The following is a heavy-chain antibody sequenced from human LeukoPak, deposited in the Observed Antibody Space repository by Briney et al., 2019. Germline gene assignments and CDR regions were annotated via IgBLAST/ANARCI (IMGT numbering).Heavy chain of an antibody. CDR1: GAYISRSKYY. V-gene: IGHV4-39*07. CDR2: VYYGSNT. D-gene: IGHD3-22*01. Sequence: SETLSLTCEVSGAYISRSKYYWGWVRQSPGKGLEWIGSVYYGSNTYYNPSLKSRATISVDTSKNQFSLKLSSVTAADTAVYYCARVALVSSGSDYWGQGTLVTVSS. CDR3: ARVALVSSGSDY. J-gene: IGHJ4*02.